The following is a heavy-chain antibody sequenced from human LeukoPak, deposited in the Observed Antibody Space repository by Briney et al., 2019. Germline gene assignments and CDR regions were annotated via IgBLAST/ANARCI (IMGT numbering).Heavy chain of an antibody. V-gene: IGHV3-23*01. Sequence: GGSLTLSCAASGFTFSSYAMSWVRQAPGKGLEWVSAISGPAGSWDYADSVKGRFTISRDNAKNSLYLQMNSLRAEDTAVYYCAREDDILTGPNMDVWGKGTTVTVSS. J-gene: IGHJ6*03. CDR3: AREDDILTGPNMDV. CDR1: GFTFSSYA. D-gene: IGHD3-9*01. CDR2: ISGPAGSW.